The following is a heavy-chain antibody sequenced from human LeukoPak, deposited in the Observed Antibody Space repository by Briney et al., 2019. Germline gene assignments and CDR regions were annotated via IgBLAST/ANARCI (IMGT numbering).Heavy chain of an antibody. V-gene: IGHV4-59*01. Sequence: KTSETLSLTRIVSGGSISIVYLTWVRQPPGKGLEWIGYIYYSGSTNYNPSLKSRVTISLDTSKNQFSLKLSSVTAADTAVYYFGRESPYDGAYDIWVQGTVVTVSS. CDR3: GRESPYDGAYDI. D-gene: IGHD5-12*01. CDR1: GGSISIVY. J-gene: IGHJ3*02. CDR2: IYYSGST.